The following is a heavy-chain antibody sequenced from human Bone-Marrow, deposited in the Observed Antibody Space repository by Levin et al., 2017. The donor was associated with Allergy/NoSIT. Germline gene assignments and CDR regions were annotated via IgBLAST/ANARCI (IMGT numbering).Heavy chain of an antibody. D-gene: IGHD3-10*01. J-gene: IGHJ6*02. CDR1: GFTFSSYS. V-gene: IGHV3-21*01. Sequence: PGGSLRLSCAASGFTFSSYSMNWVRQAPGKGLEWVSSISSSSSYIYYADSVKGRFTISRDNAKNSLYLQMNSLRAEDTAVYYCASPSITMVRGVIKGVYYYGMDVWGQGTTVTVSS. CDR3: ASPSITMVRGVIKGVYYYGMDV. CDR2: ISSSSSYI.